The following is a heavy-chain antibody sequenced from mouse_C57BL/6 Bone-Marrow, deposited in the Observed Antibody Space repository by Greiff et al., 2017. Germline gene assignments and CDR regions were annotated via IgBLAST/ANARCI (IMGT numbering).Heavy chain of an antibody. V-gene: IGHV1-52*01. CDR1: GYTFTSYW. CDR2: IDPSDSAT. J-gene: IGHJ2*01. Sequence: QVQLQQPGAELVRPGSSVKLSCKASGYTFTSYWMHWVKQRPIQGLEWIGNIDPSDSATHYNQKFKDKATLTVDKSSSTAYLQLSSLTSEDSAVYYCGRSAPNWDFDYWGQGTTLTVSS. D-gene: IGHD4-1*01. CDR3: GRSAPNWDFDY.